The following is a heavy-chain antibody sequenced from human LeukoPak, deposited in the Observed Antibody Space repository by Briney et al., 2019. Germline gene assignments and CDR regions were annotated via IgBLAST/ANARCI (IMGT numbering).Heavy chain of an antibody. D-gene: IGHD3-22*01. CDR2: IRYDGSNK. CDR3: QAGDYYDSSGYYYPGGLI. Sequence: PGGSLRLSCAPSGFTFSRYGMHWVRQAPGKGLEWVAFIRYDGSNKYYADSVKGRFTISRDNSKNTLYLQMNSLKTEDTAVYYCQAGDYYDSSGYYYPGGLIWGQGTMVTVSS. CDR1: GFTFSRYG. J-gene: IGHJ3*02. V-gene: IGHV3-30*02.